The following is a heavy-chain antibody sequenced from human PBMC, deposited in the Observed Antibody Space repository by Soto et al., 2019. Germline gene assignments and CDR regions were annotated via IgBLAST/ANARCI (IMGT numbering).Heavy chain of an antibody. CDR1: GFTFSSYA. V-gene: IGHV3-23*01. J-gene: IGHJ4*02. CDR3: ARDWAGLRGSPPFDY. CDR2: ISGSGGST. D-gene: IGHD4-17*01. Sequence: EVQLLESGGGLVQPGGSLRLSCAASGFTFSSYAMSWVRQAPGKGLEWVSAISGSGGSTYYADSVKGRFTISRDNSKNTLYLQMNSLRAEDTAVYYCARDWAGLRGSPPFDYWGQGTLVTVSS.